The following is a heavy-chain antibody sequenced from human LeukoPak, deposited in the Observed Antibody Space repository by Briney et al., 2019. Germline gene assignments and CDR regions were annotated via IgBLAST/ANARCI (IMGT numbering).Heavy chain of an antibody. CDR3: ARDYSIVGATAPSYYFDY. D-gene: IGHD1-26*01. CDR1: GFTFSSYG. V-gene: IGHV3-30*03. CDR2: ISYDGSNK. J-gene: IGHJ4*02. Sequence: PGGSLRLSCAASGFTFSSYGMHWVRQAPGKGLEWVAVISYDGSNKYYADSVKGRFTISRDNSKNTLYLQMNSLRAEDTAVYYCARDYSIVGATAPSYYFDYWGQGTLVTVSS.